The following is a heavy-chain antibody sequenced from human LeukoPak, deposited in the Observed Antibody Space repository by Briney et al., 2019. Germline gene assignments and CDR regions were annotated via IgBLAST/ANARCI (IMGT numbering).Heavy chain of an antibody. Sequence: ASVKVSCKASGYTFTSYDINRVRQATGLGPEWMGWMNPNSGNTGYAQKFQGRVTMTRNTSISTAYLELSSLTSEDTAVYYCARGPNKYDGGNSGSAWFDPWGQRSLVTVSS. D-gene: IGHD4-23*01. J-gene: IGHJ5*02. CDR3: ARGPNKYDGGNSGSAWFDP. CDR2: MNPNSGNT. CDR1: GYTFTSYD. V-gene: IGHV1-8*01.